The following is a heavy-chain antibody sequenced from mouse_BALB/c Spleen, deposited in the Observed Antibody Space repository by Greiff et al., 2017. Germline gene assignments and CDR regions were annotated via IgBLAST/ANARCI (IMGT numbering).Heavy chain of an antibody. Sequence: DVQLQESGPGLVKPSQSLSLTCTVTGYSITSDYAWNWIRQFPGNKLEWMGYISYSGSTSYNPSLKSRISITRDTSKNQFFLQLNSVTTEDTATYYCAREYGNYPYYFDYWGQGTTLTVSS. CDR3: AREYGNYPYYFDY. CDR2: ISYSGST. D-gene: IGHD2-1*01. CDR1: GYSITSDYA. J-gene: IGHJ2*01. V-gene: IGHV3-2*02.